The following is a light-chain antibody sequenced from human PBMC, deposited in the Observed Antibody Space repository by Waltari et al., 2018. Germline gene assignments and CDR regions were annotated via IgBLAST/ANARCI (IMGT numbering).Light chain of an antibody. CDR3: FSYAGSRNWV. Sequence: QSALTQAASVSGSPGQSITMSCTGTNSAVGSYNLVSWDQQNPGEAPKPMIFEVTKRHSGVSNLFSGSKSGNTASLTISGLQAEDEAHYYCFSYAGSRNWVFGGGTKLTVL. CDR1: NSAVGSYNL. V-gene: IGLV2-23*02. J-gene: IGLJ3*02. CDR2: EVT.